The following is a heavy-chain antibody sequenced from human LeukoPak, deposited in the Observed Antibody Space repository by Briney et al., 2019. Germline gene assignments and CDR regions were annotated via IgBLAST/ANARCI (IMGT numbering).Heavy chain of an antibody. CDR1: GGSISSSSYY. CDR2: IYYSGST. D-gene: IGHD4-17*01. Sequence: SETLSLTCTVSGGSISSSSYYWGWIRQPPGKGLEWIGSIYYSGSTYYNPSLKSRVTISVDTSKNQFSLKLSTVTAADTAVYYCARGRLTTVNLDYWGQGTLVTVSS. CDR3: ARGRLTTVNLDY. V-gene: IGHV4-39*01. J-gene: IGHJ4*02.